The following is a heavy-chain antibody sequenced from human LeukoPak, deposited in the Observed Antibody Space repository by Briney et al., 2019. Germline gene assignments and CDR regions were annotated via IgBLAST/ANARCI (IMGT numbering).Heavy chain of an antibody. V-gene: IGHV4-31*03. CDR2: IYYSGST. J-gene: IGHJ4*02. CDR3: ARAAHIVVVTAIYYFDY. CDR1: GGSISSGGYY. Sequence: SETLSLTCTVSGGSISSGGYYWSWIRQHPGKGLEWIGDIYYSGSTYYNPSLKSRVTISVDTSKNQFSLKLSSVTAADTAVYYCARAAHIVVVTAIYYFDYWGQGTLVTVSS. D-gene: IGHD2-21*02.